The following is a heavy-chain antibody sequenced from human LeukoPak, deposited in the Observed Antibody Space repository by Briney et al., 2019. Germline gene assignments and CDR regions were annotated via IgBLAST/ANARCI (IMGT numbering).Heavy chain of an antibody. J-gene: IGHJ5*02. CDR3: AREFGDSYYEGDWFDP. D-gene: IGHD3-10*01. CDR1: GYTFTSYD. V-gene: IGHV1-8*01. Sequence: ASVKVSCKASGYTFTSYDINWVRQATGQGLEWMRWMNPNSGNTGYAQKFQGRVTMTRNTSISTAYMELSSLRSEDTAVYYCAREFGDSYYEGDWFDPWGQGTLVTVSS. CDR2: MNPNSGNT.